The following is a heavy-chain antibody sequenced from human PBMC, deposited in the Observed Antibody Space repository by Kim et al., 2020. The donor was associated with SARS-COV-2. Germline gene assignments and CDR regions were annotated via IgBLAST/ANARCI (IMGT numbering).Heavy chain of an antibody. J-gene: IGHJ4*02. CDR2: ISRSGGGT. CDR1: GVTFSSYA. CDR3: VSFVAVAGKGLS. V-gene: IGHV3-23*01. Sequence: GGSLRLSCAASGVTFSSYAMSWVRQAPGKGLEWVSVISRSGGGTYYADSVKGRFTISRDNSKNTLFLQMNSLRAEDTAVYYCVSFVAVAGKGLSWGQGTLVTVSS. D-gene: IGHD6-19*01.